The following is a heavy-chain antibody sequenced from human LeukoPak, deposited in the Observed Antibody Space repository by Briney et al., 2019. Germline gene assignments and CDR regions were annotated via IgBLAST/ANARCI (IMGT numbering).Heavy chain of an antibody. J-gene: IGHJ6*03. D-gene: IGHD1-26*01. V-gene: IGHV3-23*01. Sequence: GGSLRLSCAASGFTFSSYAMSWVRQAPGKGLEWVSAISGSGDSTYYGDSVKGRFTISRDNSKNTLYLQMNSLRAEDTAVYYCARAGGSYYRYYYYYMDVWGRGTTVTVSS. CDR3: ARAGGSYYRYYYYYMDV. CDR2: ISGSGDST. CDR1: GFTFSSYA.